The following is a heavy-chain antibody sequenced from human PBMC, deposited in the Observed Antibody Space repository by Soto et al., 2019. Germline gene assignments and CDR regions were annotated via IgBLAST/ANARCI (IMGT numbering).Heavy chain of an antibody. D-gene: IGHD3-9*01. CDR3: AKDRHPDGIWTFDS. V-gene: IGHV3-43*01. CDR2: ISWDGSPT. J-gene: IGHJ4*02. CDR1: GFTFDDYT. Sequence: GGSLRLSCAASGFTFDDYTMHWVRQAPGKGLEWVSLISWDGSPTYYAASVKGRFTVSRDNSKKMLFLQMNSLRDEDTAVYYCAKDRHPDGIWTFDSWGPGTLVTVPQ.